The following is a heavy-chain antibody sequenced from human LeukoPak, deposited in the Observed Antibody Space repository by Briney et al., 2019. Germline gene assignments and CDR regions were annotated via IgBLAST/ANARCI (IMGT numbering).Heavy chain of an antibody. CDR2: ISGSSSTI. Sequence: GGSLRLSCAVSGFTLSSYSMNWVRQAPGKGLEWVSYISGSSSTIYYADSVKGRFTISRDNAKNSLFLQMNSLRAEGTAVYYCAELGITMIGGVWGKGTTVTISS. V-gene: IGHV3-48*01. CDR1: GFTLSSYS. CDR3: AELGITMIGGV. J-gene: IGHJ6*04. D-gene: IGHD3-10*02.